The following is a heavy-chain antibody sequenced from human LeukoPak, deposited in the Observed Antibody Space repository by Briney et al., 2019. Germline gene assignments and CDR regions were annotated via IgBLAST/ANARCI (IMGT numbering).Heavy chain of an antibody. CDR1: GFSISSGRY. Sequence: SETLSLTCTVSGFSISSGRYWGWIRQPPGKGPEWIGSISHTGSTFYNPSLKSRVTISIDTSKIQFSLKLRSVTAADTAMYYCARGLAVAGSTLNWGQGTLVTVSS. CDR3: ARGLAVAGSTLN. CDR2: ISHTGST. V-gene: IGHV4-38-2*02. J-gene: IGHJ4*02. D-gene: IGHD6-19*01.